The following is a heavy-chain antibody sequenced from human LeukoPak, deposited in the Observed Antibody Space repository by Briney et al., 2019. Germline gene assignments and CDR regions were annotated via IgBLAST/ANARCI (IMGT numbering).Heavy chain of an antibody. J-gene: IGHJ4*02. V-gene: IGHV4-59*01. CDR2: IYYSGST. CDR3: ARSKRGYSYGPFDY. D-gene: IGHD5-18*01. CDR1: GGSISSYY. Sequence: SETLSLTCTVSGGSISSYYWSWIRQPPGKGLEWIGYIYYSGSTNYNPSLKSRVTISVDTSKNQFSLKLSSVTAADTAVYYCARSKRGYSYGPFDYWGQGTLVTVSS.